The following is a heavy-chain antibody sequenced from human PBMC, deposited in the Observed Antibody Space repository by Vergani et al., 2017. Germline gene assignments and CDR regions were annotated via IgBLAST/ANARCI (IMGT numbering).Heavy chain of an antibody. V-gene: IGHV4-38-2*01. J-gene: IGHJ2*01. CDR3: ARPYDGRVDFWYFDL. CDR2: IYHSGSP. Sequence: QVQLQESGPGLVKPSETLSLTCAVSGYSISSGYYWGWLRQSPGKGLEWIGSIYHSGSPYYNPSLKSRVTISADTSKNQLSLKLNSVTAADTAVYYCARPYDGRVDFWYFDLWSRGTLVTVSS. D-gene: IGHD3-22*01. CDR1: GYSISSGYY.